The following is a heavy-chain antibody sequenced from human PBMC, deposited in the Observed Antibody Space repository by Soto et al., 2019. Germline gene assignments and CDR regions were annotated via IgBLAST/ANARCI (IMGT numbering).Heavy chain of an antibody. J-gene: IGHJ5*02. CDR1: GGSINNFS. CDR2: IFGNGGT. CDR3: ARDQGGVSTADSWFEP. Sequence: ETLSLTCTVSGGSINNFSWSWLRQPAGKGLEWIGRIFGNGGTTYSPSFKSRVTMSMDTSPHQISLRLMSVTATDTAVYFCARDQGGVSTADSWFEPWGQ. D-gene: IGHD2-21*02. V-gene: IGHV4-4*07.